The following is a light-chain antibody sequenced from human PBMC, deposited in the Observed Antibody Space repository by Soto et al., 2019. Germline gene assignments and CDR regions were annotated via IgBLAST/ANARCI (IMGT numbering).Light chain of an antibody. CDR3: SSYAGGNNWV. CDR2: EVS. Sequence: QSVLTQPPSASGSPGQSGTSSCTGASSDISGHNYVSWYQQHPGKAPKLMIYEVSKRPSWVPDRFSASKSGNTASLTVSGLQAEDEADYYCSSYAGGNNWVFGGGTQLTVL. CDR1: SSDISGHNY. V-gene: IGLV2-8*01. J-gene: IGLJ3*02.